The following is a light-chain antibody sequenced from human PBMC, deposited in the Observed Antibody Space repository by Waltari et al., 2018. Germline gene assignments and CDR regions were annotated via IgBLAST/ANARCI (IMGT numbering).Light chain of an antibody. CDR1: QNINSS. CDR2: GAS. CDR3: QQYDNWPVT. J-gene: IGKJ5*01. Sequence: EIVMTQSPATLSLSPGERASLPCRASQNINSSLAWYQQKPGQAPRLLSYGASTGATGIPARFSGSGSGTEFTLTISSLQSEDFAVYYCQQYDNWPVTFGQGTRLEIK. V-gene: IGKV3-15*01.